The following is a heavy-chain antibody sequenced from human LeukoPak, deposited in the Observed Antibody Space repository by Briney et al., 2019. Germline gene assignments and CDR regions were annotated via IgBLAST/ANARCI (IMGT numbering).Heavy chain of an antibody. J-gene: IGHJ6*02. D-gene: IGHD2-2*01. V-gene: IGHV3-74*01. CDR3: AREIWGRSTRYGMDV. CDR1: GFTLSNYW. CDR2: ISGDGSTI. Sequence: PGGSLRLSCAASGFTLSNYWMHWVRQVSGKGLVWVSRISGDGSTINYADSVKGRFTISRDNAKNTLNLQMNSLRAEDAAVYYCAREIWGRSTRYGMDVWGQGATVTVSS.